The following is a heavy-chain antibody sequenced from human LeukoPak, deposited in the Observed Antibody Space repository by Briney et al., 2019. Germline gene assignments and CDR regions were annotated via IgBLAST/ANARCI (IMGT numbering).Heavy chain of an antibody. Sequence: SETLSLTCTVSGGSISSYYWSWIRQPAGKGLEWIGYIYYSGSTNYNPSLKSRVTISVDTSKNQFSLKLSSVTAADTAVYYCARDQGQWLFDYWGQGALVTVSS. CDR2: IYYSGST. CDR3: ARDQGQWLFDY. V-gene: IGHV4-59*01. CDR1: GGSISSYY. J-gene: IGHJ4*02. D-gene: IGHD6-19*01.